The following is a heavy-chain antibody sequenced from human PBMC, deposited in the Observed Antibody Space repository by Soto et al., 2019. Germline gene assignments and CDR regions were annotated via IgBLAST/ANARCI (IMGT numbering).Heavy chain of an antibody. CDR1: GFTFSSYG. Sequence: PGGSLRLSCAASGFTFSSYGVHWVRQAPGKGLEWVASVSYDGSNKHYADSVKGRFTISRDNSRNTLDLQMNSLRAEDTAVYYCAKHTYYYDRSGYYTYDHWGQGTQVTVSS. CDR2: VSYDGSNK. V-gene: IGHV3-30*18. D-gene: IGHD3-22*01. CDR3: AKHTYYYDRSGYYTYDH. J-gene: IGHJ4*02.